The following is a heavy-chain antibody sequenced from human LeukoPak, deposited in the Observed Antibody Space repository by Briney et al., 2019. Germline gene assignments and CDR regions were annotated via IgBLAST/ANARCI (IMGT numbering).Heavy chain of an antibody. CDR2: ISGSGGGT. CDR3: AELGITMTGGV. CDR1: GFTFSSYA. Sequence: GGSLRLSCAASGFTFSSYAMAWVRHPPGKGLEWVSSISGSGGGTYYADSVKGRFTISRDNAKNSLYLQMNSLRAEDTAVYYCAELGITMTGGVWGKGTTVTISS. J-gene: IGHJ6*04. V-gene: IGHV3-23*01. D-gene: IGHD3-10*02.